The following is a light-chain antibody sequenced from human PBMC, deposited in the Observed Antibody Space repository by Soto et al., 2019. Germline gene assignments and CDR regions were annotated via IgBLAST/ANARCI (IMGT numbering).Light chain of an antibody. CDR3: QQRADWWT. CDR1: QSVSNN. CDR2: DAS. J-gene: IGKJ1*01. Sequence: EIVMTQSPATLSVSPGERATLSCRASQSVSNNLAWYQVKPGQAPRLLIDDASNRATGIPARFSGSGSGTDFTLTISSLEPEDSAVYYCQQRADWWTFGQGTKVEVK. V-gene: IGKV3-11*01.